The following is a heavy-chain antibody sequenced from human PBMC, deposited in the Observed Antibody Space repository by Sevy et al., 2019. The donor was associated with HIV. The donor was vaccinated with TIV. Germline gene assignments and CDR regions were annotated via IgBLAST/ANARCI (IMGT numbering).Heavy chain of an antibody. CDR1: GFSFSTYS. CDR2: TRYDSSNT. V-gene: IGHV3-30*02. D-gene: IGHD5-12*01. CDR3: ARGPEYSGYDFLIAY. J-gene: IGHJ4*02. Sequence: GGSLRLSCSASGFSFSTYSMHWVRQAPGKGLEWVAFTRYDSSNTFYADSVKGRFSISRDNSKNTLYLQMSSLRPEDTALYFCARGPEYSGYDFLIAYWGQGTLVTVSS.